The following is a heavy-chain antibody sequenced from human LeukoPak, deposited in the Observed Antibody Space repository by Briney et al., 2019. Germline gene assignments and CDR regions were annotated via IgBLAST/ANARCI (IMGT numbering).Heavy chain of an antibody. CDR1: GYTFTSYY. D-gene: IGHD2-15*01. J-gene: IGHJ4*02. V-gene: IGHV1-46*01. Sequence: GASVKISCKASGYTFTSYYRVWVRQAPGQGLEWMGRIDPSGGSTSYAQKFQGRVTMTRGTSTSTVYMELSSLRSEDTAVYYCARNSGSGFDYWGQGTLVTVSS. CDR2: IDPSGGST. CDR3: ARNSGSGFDY.